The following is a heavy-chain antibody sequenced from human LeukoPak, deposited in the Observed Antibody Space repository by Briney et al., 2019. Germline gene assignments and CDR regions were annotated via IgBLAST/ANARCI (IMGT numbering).Heavy chain of an antibody. D-gene: IGHD3-22*01. CDR1: GFTFTTYW. CDR2: ISSSSSYI. Sequence: PGGSLRLSCAASGFTFTTYWMSWVRQAPGKGLEWVSSISSSSSYIYYADSVKGRFTISRDNAKNSLYLQMNSLRAEDTALYYCARSRHSYDSSGFPHYWGQGALVTVSS. CDR3: ARSRHSYDSSGFPHY. J-gene: IGHJ4*02. V-gene: IGHV3-21*04.